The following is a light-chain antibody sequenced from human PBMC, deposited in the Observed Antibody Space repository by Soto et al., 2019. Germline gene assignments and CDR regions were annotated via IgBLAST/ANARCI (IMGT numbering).Light chain of an antibody. V-gene: IGKV1-39*01. Sequence: DIQLTHSPSSLSASVGDRVSISCRASQSISNYLNWYQQKPGKAPKVLIFAASRLQSGVPSRFSGSGSGTDFTLTITSLQPEDFATYYCQQSYSRTFGQGTKVDIK. CDR1: QSISNY. CDR2: AAS. CDR3: QQSYSRT. J-gene: IGKJ1*01.